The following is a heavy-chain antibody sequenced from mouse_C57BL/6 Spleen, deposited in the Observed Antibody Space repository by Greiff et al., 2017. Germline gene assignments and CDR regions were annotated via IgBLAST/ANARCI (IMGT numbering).Heavy chain of an antibody. CDR3: ARGYDHYFDY. CDR1: GYTFTSYW. CDR2: IYPGSGST. V-gene: IGHV1-55*01. J-gene: IGHJ2*01. D-gene: IGHD2-3*01. Sequence: LVESGAELVKPGASVKMSCKASGYTFTSYWITWVKQRPGQGLEWIGDIYPGSGSTNYNEKFKSKATLTVDTSSSTAYMQLSSLTSEDSAVYYCARGYDHYFDYWGQGTTLTVSS.